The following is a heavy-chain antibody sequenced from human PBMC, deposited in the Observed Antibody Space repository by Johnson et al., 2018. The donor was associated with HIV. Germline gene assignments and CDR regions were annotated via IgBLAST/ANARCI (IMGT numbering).Heavy chain of an antibody. CDR1: GLTFSDSA. J-gene: IGHJ3*01. D-gene: IGHD3-10*01. Sequence: VQLVESGGGLVQPGGSLKLSCAASGLTFSDSAMHWVRQASGKGLAWVGRIKSKTDGGTTDYAASVKGSLTISRDESKNTLYLQMNSLRAEDTAVYYCARDRDYGSGAFDVWGPGTMVTVSS. CDR3: ARDRDYGSGAFDV. CDR2: IKSKTDGGTT. V-gene: IGHV3-15*01.